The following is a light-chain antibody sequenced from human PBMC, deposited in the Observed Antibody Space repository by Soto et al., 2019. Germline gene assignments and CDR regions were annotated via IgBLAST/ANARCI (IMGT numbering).Light chain of an antibody. CDR2: KVS. CDR3: QQYNHYSRT. Sequence: DIQMTQSPSTLSASLGDRVAISCHASQNITTYLAWYQQKPGKAPNLLIYKVSTLESGVPSRFSGAGSGTEFTLTISSLQPDDFATYYCQQYNHYSRTFGQGTKVDIK. J-gene: IGKJ1*01. CDR1: QNITTY. V-gene: IGKV1-5*03.